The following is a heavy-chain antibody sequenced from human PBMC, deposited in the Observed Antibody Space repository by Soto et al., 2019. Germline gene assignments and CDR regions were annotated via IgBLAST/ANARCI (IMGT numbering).Heavy chain of an antibody. CDR1: CGSFSDYY. D-gene: IGHD2-15*01. V-gene: IGHV4-34*01. CDR2: INHRGST. J-gene: IGHJ6*01. CDR3: ERTVRSYSTGLFWWFIPRGPATLARVWSGM. Sequence: SATLSLTSAVYCGSFSDYYWSWIRQPPGKGLEWIGEINHRGSTNYNPSLKSRVTISVDTSKNQFSLKLSSLTAAATPVYSCERTVRSYSTGLFWWFIPRGPATLARVWSGM.